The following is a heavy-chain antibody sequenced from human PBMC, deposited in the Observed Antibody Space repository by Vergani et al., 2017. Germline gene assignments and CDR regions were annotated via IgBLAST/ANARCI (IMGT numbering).Heavy chain of an antibody. D-gene: IGHD5-12*01. CDR3: AKAKPRNSGYDYLYYYHAMDV. CDR1: GFTFNHYA. J-gene: IGHJ6*02. V-gene: IGHV3-23*01. Sequence: EVQLLESGGDLVQPGGSLRRSCAASGFTFNHYAMNWVRKAPGKGLEGVSGISGSGGSTYYAGYVKGRYTISRDSSKNTLYRQMNSLGAGDTAVYYCAKAKPRNSGYDYLYYYHAMDVWCQGTTVTVSS. CDR2: ISGSGGST.